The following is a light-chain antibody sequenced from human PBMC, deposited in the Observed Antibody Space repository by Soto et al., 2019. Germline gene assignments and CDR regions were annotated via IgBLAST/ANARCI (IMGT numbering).Light chain of an antibody. Sequence: DIQMTQSPSSLSASVGDRVTITCRASQGISNYLAWYQQKPGKVPKLLIYAASTLQSGVPSRFSGSGSGTDFTLTISSLQPEDIATYYCQKYNGAPPDAFGPGTRVDL. CDR3: QKYNGAPPDA. J-gene: IGKJ3*01. CDR1: QGISNY. CDR2: AAS. V-gene: IGKV1-27*01.